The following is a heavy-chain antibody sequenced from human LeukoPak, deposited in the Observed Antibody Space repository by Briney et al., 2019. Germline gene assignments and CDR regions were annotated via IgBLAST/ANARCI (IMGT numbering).Heavy chain of an antibody. J-gene: IGHJ6*03. CDR3: ARAPSKYDFWSGYHYYYMDV. CDR2: ISSSSSYI. V-gene: IGHV3-21*01. Sequence: KSGGSLRLSCVASGITFSAYGMHWVRQAPGKGLEWVSSISSSSSYIYYADSVKGRFTISRDNAKNSLYLQMNSLRAEDTAVYYCARAPSKYDFWSGYHYYYMDVWGKGTTVTVSS. D-gene: IGHD3-3*01. CDR1: GITFSAYG.